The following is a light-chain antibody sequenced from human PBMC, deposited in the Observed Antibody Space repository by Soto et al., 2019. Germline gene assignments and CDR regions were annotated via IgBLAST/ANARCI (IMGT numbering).Light chain of an antibody. CDR1: QSLLHDNGFNF. V-gene: IGKV2-28*01. CDR2: LGS. J-gene: IGKJ4*01. Sequence: DIVMTQSPLFLSVTPGEPASISCRSSQSLLHDNGFNFLKWYLQKTGQSPQLLISLGSSRASGVPDRLSGSVSGRDFTLLISRVEAEDVGVFYCMQARETPLTFGGGTKVEIK. CDR3: MQARETPLT.